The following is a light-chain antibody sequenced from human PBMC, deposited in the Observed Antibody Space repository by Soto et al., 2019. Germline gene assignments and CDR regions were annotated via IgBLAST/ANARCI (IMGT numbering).Light chain of an antibody. CDR3: QQYNNWPLT. CDR1: QSVSTN. V-gene: IGKV3-15*01. CDR2: DAS. Sequence: EIVMTQSPATVSVSPGERATLSCRASQSVSTNLAWYQQKPGQAPRLLIYDASTRTTGIPTRFSGSGSGTEFTLTISSMQSEDFGVYYCQQYNNWPLTFGGGTKIEIK. J-gene: IGKJ4*01.